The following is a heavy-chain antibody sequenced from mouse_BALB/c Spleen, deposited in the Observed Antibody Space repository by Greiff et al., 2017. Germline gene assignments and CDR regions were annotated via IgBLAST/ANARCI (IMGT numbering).Heavy chain of an antibody. CDR3: ARHPIYYYGSSSWYFDV. Sequence: EVKLMESGGGLVQPGGSLKLSCAASGFTFSSYTMSWVRQTPEKRLEWVAYISNGGGSTYYPDTVKGRFTISRDTAKNTLYLQMSSLKSEDTAMYYCARHPIYYYGSSSWYFDVWGAGTTVTVSS. J-gene: IGHJ1*01. V-gene: IGHV5-12-2*01. CDR1: GFTFSSYT. D-gene: IGHD1-1*01. CDR2: ISNGGGST.